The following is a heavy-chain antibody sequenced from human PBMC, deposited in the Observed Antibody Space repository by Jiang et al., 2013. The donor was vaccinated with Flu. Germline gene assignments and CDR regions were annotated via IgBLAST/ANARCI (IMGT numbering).Heavy chain of an antibody. CDR3: ARDSHCSGGSCYAKDDAFDI. Sequence: YISSSGSTIYYADSVKGRFTISRDNAKNSLYLQMNSLRAEDTAVYYCARDSHCSGGSCYAKDDAFDIWGQGTMVTVSS. J-gene: IGHJ3*02. V-gene: IGHV3-11*04. CDR2: ISSSGSTI. D-gene: IGHD2-15*01.